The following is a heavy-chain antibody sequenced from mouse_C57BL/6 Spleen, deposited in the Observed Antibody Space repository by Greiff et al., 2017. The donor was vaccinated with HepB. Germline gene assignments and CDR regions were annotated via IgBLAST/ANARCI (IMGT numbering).Heavy chain of an antibody. V-gene: IGHV7-3*01. D-gene: IGHD2-12*01. CDR3: ARLPSRYFDY. Sequence: EVMLVESGGGLVQPGGSLSLSCAASGFTFTDYYMSWVRQPPGKALEWLGFIRNKANGYTTEYSESVKGRFTISRDNSQSILYLQMNALRAEDSATYYCARLPSRYFDYWGQGTTLTVSS. J-gene: IGHJ2*01. CDR1: GFTFTDYY. CDR2: IRNKANGYTT.